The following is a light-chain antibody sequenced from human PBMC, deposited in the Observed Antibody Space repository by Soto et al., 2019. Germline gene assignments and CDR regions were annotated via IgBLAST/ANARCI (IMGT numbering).Light chain of an antibody. CDR2: DAS. J-gene: IGKJ2*01. CDR3: QQYNSYSMYT. CDR1: QSISSW. Sequence: DNQMTQSPSTLSASVGDRVTITCRASQSISSWLAWYQQKPGKAPKLLIYDASSLESGVPSRFSGSGSGTEFTLTISSLQPDDFATYYCQQYNSYSMYTFGQGTKVDIK. V-gene: IGKV1-5*01.